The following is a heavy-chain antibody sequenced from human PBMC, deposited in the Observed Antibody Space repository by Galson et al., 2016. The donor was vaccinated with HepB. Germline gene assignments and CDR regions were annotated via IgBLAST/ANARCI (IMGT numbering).Heavy chain of an antibody. Sequence: PALVKPTQTLTLTCTFSGFSLNTNGVGVGWIRQPPGKALEWLALIYWDDEKRYSPSLKTRLTITKDTSENQVVLTMTNMDPVDTATFYCAREATPGYYFDYWGQGTLVTVSS. D-gene: IGHD5-12*01. V-gene: IGHV2-5*02. J-gene: IGHJ4*02. CDR2: IYWDDEK. CDR3: AREATPGYYFDY. CDR1: GFSLNTNGVG.